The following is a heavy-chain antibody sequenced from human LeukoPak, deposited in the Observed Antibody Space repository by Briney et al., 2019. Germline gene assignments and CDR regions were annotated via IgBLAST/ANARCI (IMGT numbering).Heavy chain of an antibody. CDR2: VHHNGVT. D-gene: IGHD4-17*01. V-gene: IGHV4-59*08. J-gene: IGHJ5*02. CDR3: ARHESYGDANWFDP. Sequence: PSETLSLTCTFSGGSITGYYCSWIRQSPGEGLECIGNVHHNGVTNHNPSLRSRVTMSVDTSQNQFSLKLNSVTAADTAVYYCARHESYGDANWFDPWGQGTLVTVSS. CDR1: GGSITGYY.